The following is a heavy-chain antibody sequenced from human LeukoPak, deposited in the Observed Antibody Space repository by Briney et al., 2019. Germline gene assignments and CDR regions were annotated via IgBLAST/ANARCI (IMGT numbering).Heavy chain of an antibody. CDR1: GFSFSNYG. J-gene: IGHJ4*02. Sequence: GGSLRLSCVASGFSFSNYGFHWDRQAPGKGLEWVVDIYYDGNTKYYEDSVKGRLTISRDNAKNTLYLQMNSLRTEATAVYYCAREYGSGTYYGHYFDYWGQGTLVTVSS. V-gene: IGHV3-33*01. D-gene: IGHD3-10*01. CDR2: IYYDGNTK. CDR3: AREYGSGTYYGHYFDY.